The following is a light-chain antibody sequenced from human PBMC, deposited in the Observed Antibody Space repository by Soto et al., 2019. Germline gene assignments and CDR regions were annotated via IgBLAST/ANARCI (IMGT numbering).Light chain of an antibody. CDR1: QSISSW. Sequence: DIHMTQSPSTLSASVGDRVTITCRASQSISSWLAWYQQKPGKAPKLLIYDASSLESGVPSRFSGSGSGTDFTLTISSLQPDDFATYYCQHYNSYSEAFGQGTKVDIK. CDR2: DAS. CDR3: QHYNSYSEA. J-gene: IGKJ1*01. V-gene: IGKV1-5*01.